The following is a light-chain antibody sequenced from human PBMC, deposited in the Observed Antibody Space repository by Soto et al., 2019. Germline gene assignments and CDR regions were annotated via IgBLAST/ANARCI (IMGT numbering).Light chain of an antibody. CDR2: DAS. J-gene: IGKJ4*01. CDR1: QNVYNN. CDR3: QQCRNWPLT. Sequence: EIVMTQSPATLSVSPGEGATLSCKASQNVYNNLAWYQQRHGQPLRLLFYDASTRATGISARFSGSGYGPEFTLTISCLQSEDFAVYFCQQCRNWPLTFGGGTKVDIK. V-gene: IGKV3-15*01.